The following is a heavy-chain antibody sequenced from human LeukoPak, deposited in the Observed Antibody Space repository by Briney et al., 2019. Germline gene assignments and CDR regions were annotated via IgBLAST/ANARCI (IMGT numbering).Heavy chain of an antibody. J-gene: IGHJ4*02. CDR2: IYYNGST. CDR1: GGSISRGSYY. V-gene: IGHV4-61*01. CDR3: ARGGAVAAAGLQY. Sequence: SETLSLTCVVSGGSISRGSYYWNWIRQPPGKGLEWIGYIYYNGSTNYNPSLKSRVTISVDTSKNQFSLKLNSVTAADTAVYYCARGGAVAAAGLQYWGQGTLITVSS. D-gene: IGHD6-13*01.